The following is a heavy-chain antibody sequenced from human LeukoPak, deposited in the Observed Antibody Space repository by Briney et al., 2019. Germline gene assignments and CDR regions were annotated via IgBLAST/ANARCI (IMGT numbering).Heavy chain of an antibody. D-gene: IGHD6-6*01. CDR2: IKRDGSEK. V-gene: IGHV3-7*05. CDR3: AKYLSEKGPPYGLDV. J-gene: IGHJ6*02. Sequence: GGSLRLSCAASQFGFSSYWMSWVRQAPGKGLEWVANIKRDGSEKYYVDSVKGRFTISRDNAKNSLYLQMNSLRTEDTAVYYCAKYLSEKGPPYGLDVWGQGTTVTVSS. CDR1: QFGFSSYW.